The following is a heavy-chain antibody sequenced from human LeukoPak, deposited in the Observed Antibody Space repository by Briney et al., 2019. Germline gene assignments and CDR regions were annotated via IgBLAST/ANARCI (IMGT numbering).Heavy chain of an antibody. Sequence: GGSLRLSCAASGFNFNTYGMSWVRQVPGKGLEWVSAISGSGGDTYYADSVKGRFTISRDNSKNTLYLQMNSLRAEDTAVYYCARLRVGATYFDYWGQGTLVTVSS. J-gene: IGHJ4*02. CDR1: GFNFNTYG. D-gene: IGHD1-26*01. V-gene: IGHV3-23*01. CDR2: ISGSGGDT. CDR3: ARLRVGATYFDY.